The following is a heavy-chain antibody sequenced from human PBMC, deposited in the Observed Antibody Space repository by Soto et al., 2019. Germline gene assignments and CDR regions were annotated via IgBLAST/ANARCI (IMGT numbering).Heavy chain of an antibody. CDR3: ARQGGPDKPMIFDY. V-gene: IGHV5-51*01. D-gene: IGHD3-16*01. J-gene: IGHJ4*02. CDR1: GYSFTTYW. Sequence: GESLKISCRVSGYSFTTYWIGWVRQMSGKGLEWVGIIHPGDSETRYSSSFQGRVTISADRSINTAYLQWSSLQASDTAMYYCARQGGPDKPMIFDYWGQGTLVTVSS. CDR2: IHPGDSET.